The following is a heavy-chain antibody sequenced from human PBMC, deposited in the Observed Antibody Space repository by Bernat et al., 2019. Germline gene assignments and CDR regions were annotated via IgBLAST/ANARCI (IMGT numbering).Heavy chain of an antibody. CDR1: GFTFSSYE. J-gene: IGHJ4*02. Sequence: EVQLVESGGGLVQPGGSLRLSCAASGFTFSSYEMNWVRQAPGKGLEWVSYISSSGSTIYYADSVKGRFTISRDNAKNSLYLQMNSLRAEDTAVYYCARGPYDSSGYYYILVDYWGQGTLVTVSS. D-gene: IGHD3-22*01. CDR2: ISSSGSTI. V-gene: IGHV3-48*03. CDR3: ARGPYDSSGYYYILVDY.